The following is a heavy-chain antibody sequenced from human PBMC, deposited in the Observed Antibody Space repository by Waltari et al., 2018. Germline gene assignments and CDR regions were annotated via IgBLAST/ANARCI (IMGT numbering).Heavy chain of an antibody. CDR2: IIPIVGVA. CDR1: GGIFSSYA. J-gene: IGHJ4*02. D-gene: IGHD6-19*01. V-gene: IGHV1-69*12. Sequence: QVQLVQSGAEVKKPGSSVKVSCKASGGIFSSYAISWVRQARGQGLEWMGGIIPIVGVANSAQKYQGRVTITADGSTSTAYMELRSLKSVDTAVYYCARSANPYSNGWYSAADYDFAYWGQGTLVTVSS. CDR3: ARSANPYSNGWYSAADYDFAY.